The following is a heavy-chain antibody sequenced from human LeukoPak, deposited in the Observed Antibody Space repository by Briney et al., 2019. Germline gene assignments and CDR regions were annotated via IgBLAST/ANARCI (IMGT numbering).Heavy chain of an antibody. CDR3: AREYDSSGYNSDY. CDR2: INPSGGST. J-gene: IGHJ4*02. V-gene: IGHV1-46*01. CDR1: GYTFISYY. D-gene: IGHD3-22*01. Sequence: GAPVKVSFQASGYTFISYYMHWGGPAPGQGLEWMGIINPSGGSTSYAQKFQGRVTMTRDTSTSTVYMELSSLRSEDTAVYYCAREYDSSGYNSDYWGQGTLVTVSS.